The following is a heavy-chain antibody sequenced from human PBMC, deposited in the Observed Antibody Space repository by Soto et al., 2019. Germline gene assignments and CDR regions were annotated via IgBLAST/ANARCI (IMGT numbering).Heavy chain of an antibody. CDR1: GFTFSSYA. V-gene: IGHV3-30-3*01. Sequence: QVQLVESGGGVVQPGRSLRLSCAASGFTFSSYAMHWVRQAPGKGLEWVAVISYDGSNKYYADSVKGRFTISRDNSKNTLYLQMNSLRAEDTAVYYCARDYSNDNWFDPWGQGTLVTVSS. CDR2: ISYDGSNK. D-gene: IGHD4-4*01. CDR3: ARDYSNDNWFDP. J-gene: IGHJ5*02.